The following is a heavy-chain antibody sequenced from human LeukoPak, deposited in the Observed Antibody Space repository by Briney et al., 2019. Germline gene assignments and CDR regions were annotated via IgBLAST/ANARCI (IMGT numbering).Heavy chain of an antibody. CDR1: GFSFSSYG. J-gene: IGHJ4*02. Sequence: GESLRLSCAASGFSFSSYGRNWVRQAPGKGLEWVAVIWYDGSNKYYADSVKGRFTISRDNSKNTLYLQMNSLRAEDTAVYYCARDRSGVDYWGQGTLVTVSS. D-gene: IGHD1-26*01. CDR3: ARDRSGVDY. CDR2: IWYDGSNK. V-gene: IGHV3-33*01.